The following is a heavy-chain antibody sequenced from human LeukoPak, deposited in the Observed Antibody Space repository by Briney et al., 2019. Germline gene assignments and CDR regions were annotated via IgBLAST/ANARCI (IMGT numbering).Heavy chain of an antibody. CDR1: GYSFTSYY. V-gene: IGHV1-46*01. Sequence: VSVKVSCKASGYSFTSYYMHWVRQAPGQGLEWMGSINPSGSSAAYAQKFQGRLTMTRDMFTSTDYMELTSLTSDDTAVYYCARDNSVGETAWWFDPWGQGTLVTVSS. CDR2: INPSGSSA. J-gene: IGHJ5*02. D-gene: IGHD1-26*01. CDR3: ARDNSVGETAWWFDP.